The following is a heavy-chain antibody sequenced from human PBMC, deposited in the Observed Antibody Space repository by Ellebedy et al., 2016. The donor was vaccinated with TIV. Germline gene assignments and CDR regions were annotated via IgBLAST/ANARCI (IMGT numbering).Heavy chain of an antibody. D-gene: IGHD5-18*01. V-gene: IGHV4-59*01. J-gene: IGHJ4*02. CDR3: ATHSAAMVTAHFDY. Sequence: MPSETLSLTCTVSGGSISSYYCRWIRHPPGKGLDWIGYIYYSGSTNYNPSLKSRVTISVDTSKNQFSLKLSSVTAADTAVYYCATHSAAMVTAHFDYWGQGTLVTVSS. CDR2: IYYSGST. CDR1: GGSISSYY.